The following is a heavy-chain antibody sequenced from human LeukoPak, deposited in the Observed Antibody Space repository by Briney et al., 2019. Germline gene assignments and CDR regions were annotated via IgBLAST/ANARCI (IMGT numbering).Heavy chain of an antibody. Sequence: GGSLRLSCAASGFTFSDYYMSWIRQAPGKGLEWVSYISSSGSTIYYADSVKGRFTISRDNAKNSLYLQMNSLRAEDTAVYYCAKGRYSSSLYFDYWGRGTLVTVSS. CDR2: ISSSGSTI. CDR1: GFTFSDYY. CDR3: AKGRYSSSLYFDY. J-gene: IGHJ4*02. D-gene: IGHD6-6*01. V-gene: IGHV3-11*01.